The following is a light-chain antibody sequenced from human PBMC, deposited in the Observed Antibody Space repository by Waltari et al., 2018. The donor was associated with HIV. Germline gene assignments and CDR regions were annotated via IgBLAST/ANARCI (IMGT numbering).Light chain of an antibody. CDR2: EDI. CDR1: TLPKKY. V-gene: IGLV3-10*01. CDR3: YSTESNGNHRV. Sequence: SYELTQPPSVSVSPGQKARITCSGDTLPKKYAHWYQQKSGQAPVLVIYEDIKRPPGIPERFSGSSSGTMAILTISGAQVEDEADYYCYSTESNGNHRVFGGGTKLTVL. J-gene: IGLJ3*02.